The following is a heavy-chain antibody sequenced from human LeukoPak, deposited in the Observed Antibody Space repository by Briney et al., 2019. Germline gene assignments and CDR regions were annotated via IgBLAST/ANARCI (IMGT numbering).Heavy chain of an antibody. CDR2: INHSGST. J-gene: IGHJ4*02. Sequence: PSETLSLTCAVYGGSFSGYYWSWIRQPPGKGLEWIGEINHSGSTNYNPSLKSRVTISVDTSKNQFSLKLSSVTAADTAVYYCARGGCSSTSCFYYFDYWGQGTLVTVSS. CDR1: GGSFSGYY. D-gene: IGHD2-2*01. V-gene: IGHV4-34*01. CDR3: ARGGCSSTSCFYYFDY.